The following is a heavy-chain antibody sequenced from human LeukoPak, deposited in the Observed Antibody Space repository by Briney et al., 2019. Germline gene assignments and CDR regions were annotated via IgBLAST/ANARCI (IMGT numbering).Heavy chain of an antibody. Sequence: PGGSLRLSCTASGFTFSSYGMHWVRQAPGKGLEWVAFIRYDGSNKYYADSVKGRFTISRDNSKNTLYLQMNSLGAEDTAVYYCAKRPPYYGSGNYYTYFDYWGQGTLVTISS. CDR3: AKRPPYYGSGNYYTYFDY. CDR1: GFTFSSYG. CDR2: IRYDGSNK. D-gene: IGHD3-10*01. J-gene: IGHJ4*02. V-gene: IGHV3-30*02.